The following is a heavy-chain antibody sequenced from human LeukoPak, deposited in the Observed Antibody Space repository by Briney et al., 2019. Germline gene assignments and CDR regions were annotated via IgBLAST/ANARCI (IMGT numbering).Heavy chain of an antibody. CDR1: GFTFNSYA. J-gene: IGHJ4*02. V-gene: IGHV3-23*01. CDR2: ISHSGGKT. Sequence: GGSLRLSCAASGFTFNSYAMSWVRQAPGKGLEWVSVISHSGGKTYYADSVKGRFTISRDNSKNTLYLQMNSLRAEDTAVYYCARVNYYGSGSYYNTYCFDYWGQGTLVTVSS. D-gene: IGHD3-10*01. CDR3: ARVNYYGSGSYYNTYCFDY.